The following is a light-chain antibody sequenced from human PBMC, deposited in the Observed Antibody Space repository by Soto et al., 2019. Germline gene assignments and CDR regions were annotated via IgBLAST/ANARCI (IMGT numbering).Light chain of an antibody. CDR1: QSVTSS. CDR3: QHINSYPWT. J-gene: IGKJ1*01. V-gene: IGKV1-5*03. Sequence: EILLTQSPSTLSLSPGERATLSCRASQSVTSSLAWYQKKPEKAPQLLINKASSLESGAPSRFSGSGSGTVFTLTISSLQADDFATYYCQHINSYPWTFGQGTKVDIK. CDR2: KAS.